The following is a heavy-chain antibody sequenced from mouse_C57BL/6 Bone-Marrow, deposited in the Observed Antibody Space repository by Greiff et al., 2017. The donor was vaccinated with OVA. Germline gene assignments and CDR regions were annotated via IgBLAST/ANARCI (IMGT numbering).Heavy chain of an antibody. CDR1: GYTFTDYN. CDR3: ARRGWLLRSWFAY. J-gene: IGHJ3*01. Sequence: EVQLQQSGPELVKPGASVKIPCKASGYTFTDYNMDWVKQSHGKSLEWIGDINPNNGGTIYNQKFKGKATLTVDKSSSTDYMELRSLTSEDTAVYYCARRGWLLRSWFAYWGQGTLVTVSA. CDR2: INPNNGGT. D-gene: IGHD2-3*01. V-gene: IGHV1-18*01.